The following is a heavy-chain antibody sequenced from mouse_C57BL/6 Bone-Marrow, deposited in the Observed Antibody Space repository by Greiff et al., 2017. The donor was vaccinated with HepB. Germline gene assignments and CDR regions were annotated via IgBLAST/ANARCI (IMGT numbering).Heavy chain of an antibody. CDR2: INPYNGDT. Sequence: EVKLVESGPELVKPGDSVKISCKASGYSFTGYFMNWVMQSHGKSLEWIGRINPYNGDTFYNQKFKGKATLTVDKSSSTAHMELRSLTSEDSAVYYCARAGLRRDYYAMDYWGQGTSVTVSS. V-gene: IGHV1-20*01. CDR3: ARAGLRRDYYAMDY. D-gene: IGHD2-4*01. CDR1: GYSFTGYF. J-gene: IGHJ4*01.